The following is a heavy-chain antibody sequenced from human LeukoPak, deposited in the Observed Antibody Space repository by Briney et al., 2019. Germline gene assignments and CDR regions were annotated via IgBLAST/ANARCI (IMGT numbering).Heavy chain of an antibody. CDR2: IKQDGSEK. V-gene: IGHV3-7*01. CDR1: GFTFSSYW. J-gene: IGHJ4*02. D-gene: IGHD5-12*01. Sequence: GGSLRLSCAAPGFTFSSYWMSWVRQAPGKGLEWVANIKQDGSEKYYVDSVKGRLTISRDNAKNSLYLQMNSLRAEDTAVYYCARIIRGYADYWGQGTLVTVSS. CDR3: ARIIRGYADY.